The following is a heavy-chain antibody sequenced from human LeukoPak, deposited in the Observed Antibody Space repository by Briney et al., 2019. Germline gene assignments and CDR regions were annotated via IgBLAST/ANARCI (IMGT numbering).Heavy chain of an antibody. V-gene: IGHV1-8*03. J-gene: IGHJ6*03. CDR2: MNPNSGNT. CDR3: ARGRTIAARRNRYYYYYRDV. D-gene: IGHD6-6*01. Sequence: GASGKVSCKASGYTFTSYDINWVRQATGQGLEWMGWMNPNSGNTGYAQKFQGRVTITRNTSISTAYMELSSLRSEDTAVYYCARGRTIAARRNRYYYYYRDVWGKRTTVTVSS. CDR1: GYTFTSYD.